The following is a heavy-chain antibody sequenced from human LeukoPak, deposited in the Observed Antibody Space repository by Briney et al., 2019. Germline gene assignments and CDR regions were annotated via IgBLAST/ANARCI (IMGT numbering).Heavy chain of an antibody. CDR1: GFIFSGYD. J-gene: IGHJ4*02. Sequence: GGSLRLSCAASGFIFSGYDMHWVRQAPGMGLEWVALIRSDGSDKYYADSVKGRFTISRDNSKNTVFLQMNSLRAEDTAVYYCAKDIAAAGGPCAYWGRGTLVTVSS. CDR2: IRSDGSDK. D-gene: IGHD6-13*01. V-gene: IGHV3-30*02. CDR3: AKDIAAAGGPCAY.